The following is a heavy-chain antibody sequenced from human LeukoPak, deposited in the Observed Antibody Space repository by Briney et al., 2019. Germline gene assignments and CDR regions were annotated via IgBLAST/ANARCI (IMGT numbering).Heavy chain of an antibody. Sequence: SGGSLRLSCAASEFTFRSYWMSWVRQAPGKGLEWVANIKPDGSEKYYVDSVKGRFTISRDNAKNSLFLQMSSLRAEDTAIYYCARVSIVTVAGSNWFDPWGQGTLVTVSS. CDR3: ARVSIVTVAGSNWFDP. J-gene: IGHJ5*02. CDR2: IKPDGSEK. D-gene: IGHD6-19*01. CDR1: EFTFRSYW. V-gene: IGHV3-7*01.